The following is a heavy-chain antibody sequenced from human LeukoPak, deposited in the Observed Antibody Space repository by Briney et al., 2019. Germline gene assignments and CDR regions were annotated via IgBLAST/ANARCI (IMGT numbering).Heavy chain of an antibody. CDR3: ARGPTYGVPYFDY. J-gene: IGHJ4*02. Sequence: SETLSLTCTVSGGSISSSSYYWGWIRQPPGKGLEWIGSIYYSGSTYYNPSLKSRVTISVDTSKNQFSLKLSSVTAADTAVYYCARGPTYGVPYFDYWGQGTLVTVSS. CDR2: IYYSGST. V-gene: IGHV4-39*07. D-gene: IGHD4-17*01. CDR1: GGSISSSSYY.